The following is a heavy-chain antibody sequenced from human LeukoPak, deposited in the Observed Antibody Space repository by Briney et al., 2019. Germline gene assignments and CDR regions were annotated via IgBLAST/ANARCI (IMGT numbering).Heavy chain of an antibody. Sequence: GGSLRLSCAASGFTFSSYAMSWVRQAPGKGLEWVSAVSGSGGSTYYADSVKGRFTISRDNSKNTLYLQMNSLRAEDTAVYYCAKGGTILRYFDWLSLGYYYMDVWGKGTAVTVSS. CDR3: AKGGTILRYFDWLSLGYYYMDV. CDR1: GFTFSSYA. V-gene: IGHV3-23*01. J-gene: IGHJ6*03. D-gene: IGHD3-9*01. CDR2: VSGSGGST.